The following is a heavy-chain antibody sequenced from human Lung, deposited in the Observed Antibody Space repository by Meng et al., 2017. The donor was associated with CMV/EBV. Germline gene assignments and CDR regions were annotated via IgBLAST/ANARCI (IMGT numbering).Heavy chain of an antibody. V-gene: IGHV3-53*01. CDR3: AREQGYFSSKHYYYHLDV. Sequence: GGSXRLXCAASGFIVSDNYMNWVRQAPGKGLEWISIIYSNENTYYADSVKGRFTISRDNSKNTLYLQMNSLRAEDTAVYYCAREQGYFSSKHYYYHLDVWGQGTXVTGSS. D-gene: IGHD6-6*01. J-gene: IGHJ6*02. CDR1: GFIVSDNY. CDR2: IYSNENT.